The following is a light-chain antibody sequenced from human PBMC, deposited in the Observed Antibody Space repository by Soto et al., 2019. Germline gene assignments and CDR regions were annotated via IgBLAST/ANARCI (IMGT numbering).Light chain of an antibody. CDR3: SSYRTGGPFV. Sequence: QSALTQPASVSGSPGQSIAISCTGTSSDVGGYNYVSWYQQLPGKAPKLLISEVSNRPSGVSHRFYGSKSGNTASLTISGLQAEDEADYYCSSYRTGGPFVFGTGTKVTVL. V-gene: IGLV2-14*01. CDR2: EVS. J-gene: IGLJ1*01. CDR1: SSDVGGYNY.